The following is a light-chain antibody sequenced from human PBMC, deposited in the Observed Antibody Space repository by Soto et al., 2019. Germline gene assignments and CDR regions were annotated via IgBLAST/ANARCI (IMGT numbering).Light chain of an antibody. CDR3: QQYNSLWT. Sequence: DIQMTQSPSTLSASVGDRVTITCRASQSINTWLAWYQQKPGKAPKVLIYKASSLASGVPSRFSGSGSGTEFTLTISSLQPDDFASYYCQQYNSLWTFGQGTKVEIK. J-gene: IGKJ1*01. CDR1: QSINTW. CDR2: KAS. V-gene: IGKV1-5*03.